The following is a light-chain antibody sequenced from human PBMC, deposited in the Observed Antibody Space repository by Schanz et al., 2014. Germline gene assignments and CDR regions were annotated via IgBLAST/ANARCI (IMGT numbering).Light chain of an antibody. CDR3: QQYNNWPLVYT. CDR2: DAS. J-gene: IGKJ2*01. Sequence: EFVLTQSPGTLSLSPGERATLSCRASQSLSKNYLAWYQQKPGQAPRLLIYDASNRAAGIPARFSGSGSGTDFTLTISSLQSEDFAVYYCQQYNNWPLVYTFGQGTKLEIK. CDR1: QSLSKNY. V-gene: IGKV3D-15*01.